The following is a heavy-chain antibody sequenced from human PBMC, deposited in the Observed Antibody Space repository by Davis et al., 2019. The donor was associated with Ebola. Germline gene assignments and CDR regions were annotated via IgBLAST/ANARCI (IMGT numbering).Heavy chain of an antibody. V-gene: IGHV3-11*04. CDR2: ISSSGSTI. CDR1: GFTFSDYY. Sequence: GESLKISCAASGFTFSDYYMSWIRQAPGKGLEWVSYISSSGSTIYYADSVKGRFTISRDNSKNTLYLQMNSLRAEDTAVYYCAKAKEWLRFSDYYYGMDVWGQGTTVTVSS. CDR3: AKAKEWLRFSDYYYGMDV. J-gene: IGHJ6*02. D-gene: IGHD5-12*01.